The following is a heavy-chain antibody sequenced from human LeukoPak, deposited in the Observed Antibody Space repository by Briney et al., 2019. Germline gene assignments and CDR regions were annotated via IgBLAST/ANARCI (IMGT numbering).Heavy chain of an antibody. CDR1: GASVGSGGHY. CDR3: ARARSGPARDYFDS. J-gene: IGHJ4*02. CDR2: IYVTGST. D-gene: IGHD6-6*01. V-gene: IGHV4-61*02. Sequence: PSETLSLTCTVSGASVGSGGHYWSWIRQPAGKGLEWLGRIYVTGSTNYNPSLKSRVSISIDTSNNQFFVQLTSVTAADTAVYFCARARSGPARDYFDSWGQGILVTVSS.